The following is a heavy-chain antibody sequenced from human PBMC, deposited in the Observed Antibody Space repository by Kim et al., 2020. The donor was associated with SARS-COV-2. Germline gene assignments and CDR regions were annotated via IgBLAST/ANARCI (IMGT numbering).Heavy chain of an antibody. CDR3: ARGTVEMATIPLLDY. J-gene: IGHJ4*02. Sequence: PSLKSRVTISVDTSKNQFALKLSSVTAADTAVYYCARGTVEMATIPLLDYWGQGTLVTVTS. V-gene: IGHV4-34*01. D-gene: IGHD5-12*01.